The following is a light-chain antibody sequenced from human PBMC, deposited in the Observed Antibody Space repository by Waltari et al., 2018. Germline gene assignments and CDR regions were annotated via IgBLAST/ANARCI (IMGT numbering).Light chain of an antibody. CDR3: LQHNSYPPT. CDR1: RDISSS. Sequence: DIQMTQSPSSLSASVGDTVTLPCRASRDISSSLNWFQQKPGKAPKLLIYAASSLESGVPSRFSGSGSGTEFTLTVRSLQPEDFAAYYCLQHNSYPPTFGQGTKVEVK. CDR2: AAS. V-gene: IGKV1-17*01. J-gene: IGKJ1*01.